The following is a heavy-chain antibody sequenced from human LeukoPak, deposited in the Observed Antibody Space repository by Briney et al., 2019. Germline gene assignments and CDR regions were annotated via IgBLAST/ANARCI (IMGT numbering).Heavy chain of an antibody. CDR2: IIPIVGTA. Sequence: GSSVKVSCKASGGTFSNYAISWVRQAPGQGLEWMGGIIPIVGTANYAQKFQGRITITADKSTSTAYMELSSLRSEDTAVYYCAREGTTVTRTFDYWGQGTLVTVSS. J-gene: IGHJ4*02. V-gene: IGHV1-69*06. D-gene: IGHD4-17*01. CDR1: GGTFSNYA. CDR3: AREGTTVTRTFDY.